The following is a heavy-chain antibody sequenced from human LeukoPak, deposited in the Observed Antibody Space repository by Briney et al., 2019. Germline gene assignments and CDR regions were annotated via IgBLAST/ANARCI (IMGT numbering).Heavy chain of an antibody. V-gene: IGHV3-21*01. Sequence: GGSLRLSCAASRFTFSSYSMNWVRQAPGKGLEWVSSISSSGSYIYYADSVKGRFTISRDNAKNSLYLQMNSLRAEDTAVYYCARLDIQLDAFDIWGQGTMVTVSS. J-gene: IGHJ3*02. CDR1: RFTFSSYS. D-gene: IGHD5-18*01. CDR3: ARLDIQLDAFDI. CDR2: ISSSGSYI.